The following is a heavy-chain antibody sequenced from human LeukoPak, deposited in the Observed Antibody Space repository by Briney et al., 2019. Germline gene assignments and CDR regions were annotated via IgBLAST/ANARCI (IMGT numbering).Heavy chain of an antibody. D-gene: IGHD4-17*01. CDR3: TTDIDYVFAFDN. Sequence: GGSLRLSCAASGFTFSNVWMSWVRQAPGKGLEWVGRIKSEADGRTTDYAAPVKRRFTVSRDDSKNTLYLQMNSLKTEDTALYYCTTDIDYVFAFDNWGQGTMITVSS. CDR2: IKSEADGRTT. J-gene: IGHJ3*02. CDR1: GFTFSNVW. V-gene: IGHV3-15*01.